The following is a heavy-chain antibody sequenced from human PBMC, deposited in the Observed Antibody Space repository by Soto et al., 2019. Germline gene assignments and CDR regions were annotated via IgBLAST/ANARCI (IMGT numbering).Heavy chain of an antibody. J-gene: IGHJ6*02. CDR2: INWNSGSK. D-gene: IGHD3-10*01. CDR1: GFTFDDYA. V-gene: IGHV3-9*01. Sequence: EAQLVESGGGLVQPGRSLRLSCAASGFTFDDYAMHWVRQSPGKGLEWVSVINWNSGSKGYADSVKGRFTISRDNAKTSLYLQMSSLRAEDTALYYCAKERGSVSYAANYQYYVMDVWGQWTTVTVSS. CDR3: AKERGSVSYAANYQYYVMDV.